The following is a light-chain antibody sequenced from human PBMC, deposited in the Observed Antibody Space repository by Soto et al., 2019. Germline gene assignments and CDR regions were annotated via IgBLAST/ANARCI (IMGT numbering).Light chain of an antibody. Sequence: DIQMTQSPSTLSASVGDRVTITCRASQTINRWLAWYQQKPGKAPNLLIYKASYLASGVPSRFSGGGSGTEFTLTISSLQPDDFATYYCQQYSSYWTFGQGTKVDIK. CDR2: KAS. V-gene: IGKV1-5*03. CDR1: QTINRW. CDR3: QQYSSYWT. J-gene: IGKJ1*01.